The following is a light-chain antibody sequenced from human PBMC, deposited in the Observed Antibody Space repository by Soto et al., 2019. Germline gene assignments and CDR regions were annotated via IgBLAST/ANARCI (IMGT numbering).Light chain of an antibody. J-gene: IGKJ4*01. CDR3: QQYNSWPT. Sequence: EIIMTKSPATLSVSPGEGATLSCRTSHSISTNLAWYQHKRGQSPRLLVYGASTRATGVPARFSGSGSGAEFSLSLSSLQSEDFAVYYCQQYNSWPTFGGGTKVEIK. V-gene: IGKV3-15*01. CDR1: HSISTN. CDR2: GAS.